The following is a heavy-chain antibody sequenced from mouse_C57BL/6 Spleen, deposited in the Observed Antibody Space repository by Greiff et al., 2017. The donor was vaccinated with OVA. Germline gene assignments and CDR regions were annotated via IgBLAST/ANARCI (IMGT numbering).Heavy chain of an antibody. CDR1: GYTFTSYW. Sequence: VQLQQPGAELVMPGASVKLSCKASGYTFTSYWMHWVKQRPGQGLEWIGEIDPSDSYTNYNQKFKGKSTLTVDKSSSTAYMQLSSLTSEDSAVYYCARYNDYDGAWFAYWGQGTLVTVSA. V-gene: IGHV1-69*01. CDR3: ARYNDYDGAWFAY. CDR2: IDPSDSYT. J-gene: IGHJ3*01. D-gene: IGHD2-4*01.